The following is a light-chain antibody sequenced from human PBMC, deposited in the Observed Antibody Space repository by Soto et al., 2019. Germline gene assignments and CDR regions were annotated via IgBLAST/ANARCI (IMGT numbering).Light chain of an antibody. CDR3: QQYGSSPRGT. J-gene: IGKJ1*01. V-gene: IGKV3-20*01. CDR2: GAS. Sequence: EIVLTQSPATLSLSPGERATLSCRASQSISSSYLAWYQQKPGQAPRLLIYGASSRASGIPDRFSGSGSGPDFILTISRLEPEDFAVYYCQQYGSSPRGTFGQGTKVEIK. CDR1: QSISSSY.